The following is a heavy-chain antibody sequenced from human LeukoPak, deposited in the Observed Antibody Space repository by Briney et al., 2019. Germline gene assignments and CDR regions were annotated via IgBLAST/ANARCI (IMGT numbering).Heavy chain of an antibody. D-gene: IGHD6-19*01. J-gene: IGHJ4*02. Sequence: PGGSLRLSCAVSGFTVSSDYMYWVRQAPGKGLEWVSIIYGGDSISYADSVKGRFTMSIDNSKNTLYLQMNTLRAEDTAVYHCATRSLRGQGTLVTVSS. CDR1: GFTVSSDY. CDR3: ATRSL. CDR2: IYGGDSI. V-gene: IGHV3-53*01.